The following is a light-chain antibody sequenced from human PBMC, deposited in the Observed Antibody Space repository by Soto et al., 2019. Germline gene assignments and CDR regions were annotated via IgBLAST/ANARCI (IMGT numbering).Light chain of an antibody. CDR1: SSNIGAGYD. Sequence: VLTQPPSVSGAPVQSVTISCTGSSSNIGAGYDVHWYQQLPGTAPKLLISGNSNRPSGVPDRFSDSRYGTSASLATTGLQAEDEADYYCKSYDSSLSGYVFGTGTKVTVL. V-gene: IGLV1-40*01. CDR3: KSYDSSLSGYV. CDR2: GNS. J-gene: IGLJ1*01.